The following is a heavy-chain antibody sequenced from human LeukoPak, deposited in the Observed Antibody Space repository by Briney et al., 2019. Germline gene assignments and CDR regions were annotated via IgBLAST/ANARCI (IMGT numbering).Heavy chain of an antibody. CDR2: ISSSGSI. Sequence: PGGSLRLSCAASGFTFSDNYMSWIRQAPGKGLEWVSYISSSGSIYYADSVKGRFTISRDNAKNSLYLQMNSLKAEDTAVYYCARDWRDSSGKFPNDAFDIWGQGTMVTVSS. J-gene: IGHJ3*02. CDR3: ARDWRDSSGKFPNDAFDI. CDR1: GFTFSDNY. D-gene: IGHD3-22*01. V-gene: IGHV3-11*04.